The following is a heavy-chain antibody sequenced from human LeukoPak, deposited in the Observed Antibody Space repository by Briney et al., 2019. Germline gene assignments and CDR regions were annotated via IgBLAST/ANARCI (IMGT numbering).Heavy chain of an antibody. CDR2: INPNSGGT. V-gene: IGHV1-2*02. Sequence: GASVKVSCKASGYTFTGYYMHWVRQAPGQGLEWMGWINPNSGGTNYAQKFQGRVTMTRDTSISTAYMELSRLRSDDTAVHYCARDPSVDYYYYYYMDVWGKGTTVTVSS. CDR3: ARDPSVDYYYYYYMDV. J-gene: IGHJ6*03. CDR1: GYTFTGYY.